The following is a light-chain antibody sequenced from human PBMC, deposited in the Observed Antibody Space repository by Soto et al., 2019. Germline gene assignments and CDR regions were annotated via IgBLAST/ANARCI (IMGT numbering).Light chain of an antibody. J-gene: IGLJ2*01. V-gene: IGLV2-14*01. Sequence: QSALTQPASVSGSPGQSITISFTGTSSDVGGYNYVSWYQQHPGKAPKLMIYDVSNRPSGVSNRFSGSKSGNTASLTISGLQADDEADYFCRSYTSSSTPVCGGGTKVTVL. CDR1: SSDVGGYNY. CDR2: DVS. CDR3: RSYTSSSTPV.